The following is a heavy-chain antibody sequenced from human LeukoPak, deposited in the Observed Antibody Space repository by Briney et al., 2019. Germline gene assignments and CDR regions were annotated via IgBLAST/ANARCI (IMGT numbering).Heavy chain of an antibody. J-gene: IGHJ6*02. CDR1: GFTFSSYS. V-gene: IGHV3-21*01. D-gene: IGHD3-3*01. CDR3: ASLSITIFGVVSPHYGMDV. CDR2: ISSSSSYI. Sequence: GGSLRLSCAASGFTFSSYSMNWVRQAPGKGLEWVSSISSSSSYIYYADSVKGRFTISRDNAKNSLYPQMNSLRAEDTAVYYCASLSITIFGVVSPHYGMDVWGQGTTVTVSS.